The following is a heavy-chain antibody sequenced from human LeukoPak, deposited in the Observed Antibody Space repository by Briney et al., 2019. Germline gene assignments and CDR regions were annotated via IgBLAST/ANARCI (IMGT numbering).Heavy chain of an antibody. V-gene: IGHV1-8*03. CDR2: MNPNSGNT. D-gene: IGHD6-13*01. Sequence: ASVKVSCKASGGTFSSYAINWVRQATGQGLEWMGWMNPNSGNTGYAQKFQGRVTITRNTSISTAYMELSSLRSEDTAVYYCARSRQQLVLFDGFDPWGQGTLVTVSS. J-gene: IGHJ5*02. CDR1: GGTFSSYA. CDR3: ARSRQQLVLFDGFDP.